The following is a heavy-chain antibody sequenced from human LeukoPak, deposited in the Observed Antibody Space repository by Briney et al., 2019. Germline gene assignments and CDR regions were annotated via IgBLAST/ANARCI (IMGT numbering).Heavy chain of an antibody. J-gene: IGHJ4*02. Sequence: ASVKVSCKASGYTFTGYYMHWVRQAPGQRLEWMGWINAGNGNTKYSQKFQGRVTMTTDTSTSTAYMELRSLRSDDTAVYYCARGNDHNDYVPDYWGQGTLVPVSS. D-gene: IGHD3-16*01. CDR2: INAGNGNT. CDR1: GYTFTGYY. CDR3: ARGNDHNDYVPDY. V-gene: IGHV1-3*01.